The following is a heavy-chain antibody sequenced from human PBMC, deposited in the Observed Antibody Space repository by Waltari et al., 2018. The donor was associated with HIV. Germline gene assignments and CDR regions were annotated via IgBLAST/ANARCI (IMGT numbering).Heavy chain of an antibody. J-gene: IGHJ4*02. V-gene: IGHV4-39*07. CDR3: VAQDYSDSVDW. Sequence: QLRLQESGPRLVKPSETLSLTCSVYGGSIRSNVYHWGWIRQSPGKGLEWIGSIYYTGNTYYKPSLKRRVTISIDTSKNQFSLRLTSVTAADTAIYYCVAQDYSDSVDWWGQGTLVTVFS. CDR1: GGSIRSNVYH. D-gene: IGHD4-17*01. CDR2: IYYTGNT.